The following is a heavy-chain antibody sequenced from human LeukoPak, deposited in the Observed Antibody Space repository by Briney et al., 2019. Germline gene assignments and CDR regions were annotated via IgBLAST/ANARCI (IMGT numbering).Heavy chain of an antibody. D-gene: IGHD3-10*01. Sequence: SETLSLTCAVYGGSFSGYYWSWIRQPPGKGLEWIGYISYSGSTNYNPSLKSRVTISVDTSKNQFSLKLSSVTAADTAVYYCARAPYGSGSYYFDYWGQGTLVTVSS. CDR3: ARAPYGSGSYYFDY. CDR2: ISYSGST. V-gene: IGHV4-59*01. J-gene: IGHJ4*02. CDR1: GGSFSGYY.